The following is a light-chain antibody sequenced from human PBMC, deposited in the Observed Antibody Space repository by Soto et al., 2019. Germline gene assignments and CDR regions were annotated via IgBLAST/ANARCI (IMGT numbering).Light chain of an antibody. CDR1: QTVSSNY. V-gene: IGKV3-20*01. J-gene: IGKJ2*01. Sequence: VVTQSPGTLSLSPVERATLSCRASQTVSSNYLAWYQQKPGQAPRLLIYGASSRATGIPVRFSGSGSGTDFTLTISRLEPEDFAVYYCQQYGSSVSYTFGQGTKLEIK. CDR2: GAS. CDR3: QQYGSSVSYT.